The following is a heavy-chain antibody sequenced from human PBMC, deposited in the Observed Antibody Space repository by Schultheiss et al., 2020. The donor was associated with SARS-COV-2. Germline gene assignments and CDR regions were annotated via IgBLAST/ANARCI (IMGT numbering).Heavy chain of an antibody. CDR2: IYYSGST. CDR1: GVSIGSSSYY. D-gene: IGHD2-2*01. CDR3: ARWARYCSSTSCYYEGWFDP. V-gene: IGHV4-39*01. Sequence: SETLSLTCTVSGVSIGSSSYYWGWVRQPPGKGLEWIGSIYYSGSTYYNPSLKSRVTISVDTSKNQFSLKLSSVTAADTAVYYCARWARYCSSTSCYYEGWFDPWGQGTLVTVSS. J-gene: IGHJ5*02.